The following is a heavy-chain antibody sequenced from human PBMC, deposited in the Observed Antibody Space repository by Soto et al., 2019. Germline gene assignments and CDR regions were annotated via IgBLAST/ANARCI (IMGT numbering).Heavy chain of an antibody. CDR3: ARDFLRGAKSS. CDR2: IYYSGST. D-gene: IGHD3-10*01. V-gene: IGHV4-59*01. CDR1: GGSISSYY. J-gene: IGHJ5*02. Sequence: SETLSLTCTVSGGSISSYYWSWIRQPPGKGLEWIGYIYYSGSTNYNPSLKSRVTISVDTSKNLFSLKLSSVTAADTAVYYCARDFLRGAKSSWGQGTLVTVSS.